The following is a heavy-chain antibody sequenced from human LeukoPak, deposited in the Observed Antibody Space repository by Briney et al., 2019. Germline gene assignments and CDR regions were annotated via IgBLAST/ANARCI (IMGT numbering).Heavy chain of an antibody. CDR3: AKSPLGVGATPYYFDY. J-gene: IGHJ4*02. Sequence: GGSLRLSCAASGFTFSSYAMSWVRQAPGKGLEWVSAISGSGGSTYYADSVKGRFTISRDNSKNTLYLQMNSLRAEDTAVYYCAKSPLGVGATPYYFDYWGQGTLVTVSS. V-gene: IGHV3-23*01. CDR2: ISGSGGST. D-gene: IGHD1-26*01. CDR1: GFTFSSYA.